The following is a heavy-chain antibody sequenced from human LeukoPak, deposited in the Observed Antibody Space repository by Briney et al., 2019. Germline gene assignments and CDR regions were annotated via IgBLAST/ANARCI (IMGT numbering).Heavy chain of an antibody. J-gene: IGHJ4*02. V-gene: IGHV3-21*01. CDR1: GFTFSSYG. Sequence: GGSLRLSCAASGFTFSSYGMNWVRRAPGKGLEWVSSISSTSSYIYYADSLKGRFTISRDNAKNSLYLQMNSLRAEDTAVYYCARVPGRRELDYWGQGTLVTVSS. CDR3: ARVPGRRELDY. CDR2: ISSTSSYI.